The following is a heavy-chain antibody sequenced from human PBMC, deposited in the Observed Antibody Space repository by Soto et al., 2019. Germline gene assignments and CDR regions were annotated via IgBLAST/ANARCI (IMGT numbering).Heavy chain of an antibody. V-gene: IGHV1-69*01. CDR1: GGPFNNHA. J-gene: IGHJ3*02. Sequence: QVQLVQSGAEVKKPGSSVKVSCKTSGGPFNNHAINWVRQAPGQGLEWVGLVIPTLATADYAQKFQGRVTMTADEVTNTAYMELSSLRSDDTGVYYWASDYGEIDAFDIWGQGTLATVSS. D-gene: IGHD4-17*01. CDR2: VIPTLATA. CDR3: ASDYGEIDAFDI.